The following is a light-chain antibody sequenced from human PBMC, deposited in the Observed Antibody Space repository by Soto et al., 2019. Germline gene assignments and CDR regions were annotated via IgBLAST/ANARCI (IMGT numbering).Light chain of an antibody. CDR1: SSDIGGYNY. J-gene: IGLJ2*01. Sequence: QLVLTQPPSASGSPGQSVTISCTGTSSDIGGYNYVSWYQQHPGKAPKLMIYEVSKRPSGVPDRFSGSKSGNTASLTVSGLQAEDEAEYYCSSYAGSNNLVFGGGTKLTVL. CDR3: SSYAGSNNLV. V-gene: IGLV2-8*01. CDR2: EVS.